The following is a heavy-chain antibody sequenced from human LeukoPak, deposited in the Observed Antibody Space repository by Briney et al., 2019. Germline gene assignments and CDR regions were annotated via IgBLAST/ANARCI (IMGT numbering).Heavy chain of an antibody. D-gene: IGHD2-2*01. CDR3: ARVFRGSRICSSTSCYDILYYYGMDV. CDR1: GYTFTGYY. J-gene: IGHJ6*02. Sequence: ASVKVSCKASGYTFTGYYMHWVRQAPGQGLEWMGWINPNSGGTNYAQKFQGRVTMTRDTSISTAYMELSRLRSDDTAAYYCARVFRGSRICSSTSCYDILYYYGMDVWGQGTTVTVSS. CDR2: INPNSGGT. V-gene: IGHV1-2*02.